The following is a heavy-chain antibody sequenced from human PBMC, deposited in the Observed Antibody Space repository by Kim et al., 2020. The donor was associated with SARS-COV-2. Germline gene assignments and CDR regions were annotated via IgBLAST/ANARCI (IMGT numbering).Heavy chain of an antibody. Sequence: GGSLRLSCAASGFTFSSYAMSWVRQAPGKGLEWVSAISGSGRSTYYADSVKGRFTISRDNSKNTLYLQMNSLRAEDTAIYYCAKATVDTAMVQGLYYFDYWGQGTLVTVSS. V-gene: IGHV3-23*01. CDR3: AKATVDTAMVQGLYYFDY. J-gene: IGHJ4*02. D-gene: IGHD5-18*01. CDR2: ISGSGRST. CDR1: GFTFSSYA.